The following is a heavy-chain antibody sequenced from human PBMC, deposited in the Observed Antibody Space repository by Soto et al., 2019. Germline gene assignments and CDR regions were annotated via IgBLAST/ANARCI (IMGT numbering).Heavy chain of an antibody. CDR2: IYHSGST. Sequence: QVQLQESGPGLVKPSGTLSLSCTVSGASINSPHWWSWVRQSPGTGLEWIGEIYHSGSTNYKSSLKSRVTMSLDKSVDQFFLNLNSVTAADTAVYYCARVRMGRGADWYVDLWGRGTLVTVPS. D-gene: IGHD3-10*01. CDR3: ARVRMGRGADWYVDL. CDR1: GASINSPHW. J-gene: IGHJ2*01. V-gene: IGHV4-4*02.